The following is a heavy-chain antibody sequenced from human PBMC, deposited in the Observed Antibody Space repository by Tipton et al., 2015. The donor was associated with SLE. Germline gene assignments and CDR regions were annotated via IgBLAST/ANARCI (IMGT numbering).Heavy chain of an antibody. J-gene: IGHJ6*03. CDR3: ARGNYASESYYRLYMDV. V-gene: IGHV4-39*07. CDR1: GGSISSSDYY. D-gene: IGHD3-10*01. Sequence: TLSLTCTVSGGSISSSDYYWGWIRQPPGKGLEWIGSVYYSGYTFYNPSLKSRVTISGDTSKNQFSLRVSSVTAADTAVYYCARGNYASESYYRLYMDVWGKGTTVTVSS. CDR2: VYYSGYT.